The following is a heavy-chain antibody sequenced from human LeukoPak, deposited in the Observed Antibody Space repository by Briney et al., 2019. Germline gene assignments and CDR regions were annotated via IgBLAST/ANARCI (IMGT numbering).Heavy chain of an antibody. D-gene: IGHD3-10*01. Sequence: ASVKVSCKASGYTFTGYYMHWVRQAPGQGLEWMGWINPNSGGTNYAQKFQGRVTMTRDTSISTAYMELSRLRSDDTAVYYCARGRTAGYWGSGAFDIWGQGTMVTVSS. J-gene: IGHJ3*02. CDR2: INPNSGGT. V-gene: IGHV1-2*02. CDR1: GYTFTGYY. CDR3: ARGRTAGYWGSGAFDI.